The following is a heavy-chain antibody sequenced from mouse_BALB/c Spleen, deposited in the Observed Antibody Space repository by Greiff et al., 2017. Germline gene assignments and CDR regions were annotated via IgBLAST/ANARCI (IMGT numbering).Heavy chain of an antibody. CDR3: ARDRGYSFDY. V-gene: IGHV5-6-3*01. CDR2: INSNGGST. D-gene: IGHD2-3*01. J-gene: IGHJ2*01. Sequence: EVKLMESGGGLVQPGGSLKLSCAASGFTFSSYGMSWVRQTPDKRLELVATINSNGGSTYYPDSVKGRFTISRDNAKNTLYLQMSSLKSEDTAMYYCARDRGYSFDYWGQGTTLTVSS. CDR1: GFTFSSYG.